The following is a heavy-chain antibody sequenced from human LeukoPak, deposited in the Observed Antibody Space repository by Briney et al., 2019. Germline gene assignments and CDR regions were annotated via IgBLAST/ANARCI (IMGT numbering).Heavy chain of an antibody. Sequence: GGSLRLSCAASGFTFSSYGMHWVRQAPGKGLEWVAVISYDGSNKYYADSVKGRFTISRDNSKNTLYLQMNSLRAEDTAVYYCAKGRSGSYGLEYWGQGTLVTVSS. D-gene: IGHD1-26*01. CDR3: AKGRSGSYGLEY. CDR2: ISYDGSNK. CDR1: GFTFSSYG. V-gene: IGHV3-30*18. J-gene: IGHJ4*02.